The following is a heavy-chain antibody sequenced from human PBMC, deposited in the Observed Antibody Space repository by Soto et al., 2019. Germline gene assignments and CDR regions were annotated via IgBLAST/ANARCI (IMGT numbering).Heavy chain of an antibody. J-gene: IGHJ6*03. V-gene: IGHV3-23*01. Sequence: LRISCASSGFTFSSYAMILVLQAQRKGLEWVSAISGSGGSTYYADSVKGRFTISSDNSKNTLYLQMNSLRAEDTAVYYCAKVIGLRYIVVVVDATPFYYMDVWGKGTRVSVSS. D-gene: IGHD2-15*01. CDR1: GFTFSSYA. CDR2: ISGSGGST. CDR3: AKVIGLRYIVVVVDATPFYYMDV.